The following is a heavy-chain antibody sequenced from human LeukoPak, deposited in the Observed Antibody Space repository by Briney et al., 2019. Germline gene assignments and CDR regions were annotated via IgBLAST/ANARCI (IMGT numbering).Heavy chain of an antibody. D-gene: IGHD2-21*01. Sequence: GGSLRLSCAASGFTFDDYGMSWVRQAPGKGLEWVSGINWNGGSTGYADSVKGRFTISRDNSKNSLYLQMNSLSAEDTALYDCARDGGDYDLDYWGQGTLVTVSS. J-gene: IGHJ4*02. CDR2: INWNGGST. V-gene: IGHV3-20*01. CDR3: ARDGGDYDLDY. CDR1: GFTFDDYG.